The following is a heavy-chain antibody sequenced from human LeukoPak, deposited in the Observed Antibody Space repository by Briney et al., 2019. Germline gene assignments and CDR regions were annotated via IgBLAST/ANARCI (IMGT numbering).Heavy chain of an antibody. Sequence: GGSLRLSCAASGFTFSSYEMSWVRQAPGKGLEWVSAISGSGGSTYYADSVKGRFTISRDNSKNTLYLQMNSLRAEDTAVYYCAKDRAYYYDSSGYYRNDAFDIWGQGTMVTVSS. V-gene: IGHV3-23*01. CDR1: GFTFSSYE. CDR2: ISGSGGST. CDR3: AKDRAYYYDSSGYYRNDAFDI. J-gene: IGHJ3*02. D-gene: IGHD3-22*01.